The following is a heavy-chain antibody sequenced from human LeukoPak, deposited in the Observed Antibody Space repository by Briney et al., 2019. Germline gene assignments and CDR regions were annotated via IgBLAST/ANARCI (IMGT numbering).Heavy chain of an antibody. J-gene: IGHJ5*02. CDR3: AKEEARWEWFDP. CDR2: ISSDGRT. D-gene: IGHD1-26*01. Sequence: PGGSLRLSCAASGFTVSSNYMSWVRQAPGKGLEWVSVISSDGRTYYADSVKGRFTISRDNSKNTLDLQMNSLRVEDTAVYYCAKEEARWEWFDPWGQGTLVTVSS. V-gene: IGHV3-66*01. CDR1: GFTVSSNY.